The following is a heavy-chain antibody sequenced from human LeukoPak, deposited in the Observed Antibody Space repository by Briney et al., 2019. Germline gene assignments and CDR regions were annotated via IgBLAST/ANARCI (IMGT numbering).Heavy chain of an antibody. J-gene: IGHJ4*02. CDR3: ARGGIVVTFDY. Sequence: GGSLRLSCAASGFTFSSYEMNWVRQAPGKGLECVSYISSSGSTIYYADSVKGRFTISRDNAKNSLYLQMNSLRAEDTAVYYCARGGIVVTFDYWGQGALVTVSS. V-gene: IGHV3-48*03. CDR2: ISSSGSTI. CDR1: GFTFSSYE. D-gene: IGHD1-26*01.